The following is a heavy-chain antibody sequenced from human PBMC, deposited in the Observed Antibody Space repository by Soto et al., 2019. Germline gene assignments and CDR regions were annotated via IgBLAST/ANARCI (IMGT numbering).Heavy chain of an antibody. D-gene: IGHD3-16*01. CDR1: GYTFTNYA. V-gene: IGHV1-3*01. J-gene: IGHJ6*02. Sequence: GASVKVSCKASGYTFTNYAMHWVRQAPGQRLEWMGWINAGNGNTHSATKVQGRLTMTTDTSTSTAYMDLGSLTSDDTAVYYCVMVDDYVTPTPQDVWGQGTTVTVSS. CDR3: VMVDDYVTPTPQDV. CDR2: INAGNGNT.